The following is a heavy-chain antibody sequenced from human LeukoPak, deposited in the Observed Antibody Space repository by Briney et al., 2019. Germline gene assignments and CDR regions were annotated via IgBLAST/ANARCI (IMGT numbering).Heavy chain of an antibody. J-gene: IGHJ6*03. CDR1: GGSISSYY. D-gene: IGHD5-12*01. CDR2: IYYSGST. CDR3: ARGYSGYDSTSHYYYYMDV. V-gene: IGHV4-59*01. Sequence: SETLSLTCTFSGGSISSYYWSWIRQPPGKGLEWMGNIYYSGSTNYNPSLKSRVTISVDTSKNQFSLKLSSVTAADTAVYYCARGYSGYDSTSHYYYYMDVWGKGTAVTVSS.